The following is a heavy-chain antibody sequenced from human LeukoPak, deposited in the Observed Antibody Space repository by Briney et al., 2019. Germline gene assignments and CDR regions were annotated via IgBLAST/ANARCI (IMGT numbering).Heavy chain of an antibody. D-gene: IGHD2-15*01. J-gene: IGHJ4*02. V-gene: IGHV3-23*01. CDR2: ISGSGGST. Sequence: GGSLRLSCAASGFTFSSYAMSWVRQAPGRGLEWVSAISGSGGSTYHADSVKGRFTISRDNSKNTVHLQMNSLRAEDTAVYHCAGQLGYCSGGSCHFDNWGQGTLVTVSS. CDR3: AGQLGYCSGGSCHFDN. CDR1: GFTFSSYA.